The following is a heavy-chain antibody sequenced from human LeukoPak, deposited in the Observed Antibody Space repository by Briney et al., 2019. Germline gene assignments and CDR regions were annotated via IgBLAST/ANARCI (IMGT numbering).Heavy chain of an antibody. D-gene: IGHD6-19*01. CDR2: IWYGGSNK. CDR1: GFTFSSYG. CDR3: ARSNGYSSGLALDY. V-gene: IGHV3-33*08. J-gene: IGHJ4*02. Sequence: PGGSLRLSCAASGFTFSSYGMHWVRQAPGKGLEWVAVIWYGGSNKYYADSVKGRFTISRDNSKNTLYLQMNSLRAEDTAMYYCARSNGYSSGLALDYWGQGTLVTVSS.